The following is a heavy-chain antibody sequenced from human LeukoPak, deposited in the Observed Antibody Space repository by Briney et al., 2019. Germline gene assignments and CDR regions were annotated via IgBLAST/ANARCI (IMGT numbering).Heavy chain of an antibody. CDR3: AKLSYSSGWSDY. Sequence: GGSLRLSCAASGFTFSIFGMSWVRQAPGKGLEWVSGITNSGESTYYTDSVKGRFTISRDNSKNSLYLQMNSLRTEDTALYYCAKLSYSSGWSDYWGQGTLVTVSS. CDR1: GFTFSIFG. J-gene: IGHJ4*02. D-gene: IGHD6-19*01. CDR2: ITNSGEST. V-gene: IGHV3-23*01.